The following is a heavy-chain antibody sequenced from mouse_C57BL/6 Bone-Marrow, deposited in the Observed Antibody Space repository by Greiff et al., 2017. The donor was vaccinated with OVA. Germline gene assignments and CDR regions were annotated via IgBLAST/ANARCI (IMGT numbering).Heavy chain of an antibody. CDR2: ISSGGDYI. J-gene: IGHJ4*01. CDR3: TREGDDNYAMDY. D-gene: IGHD2-2*01. Sequence: EVKVVESGEGLVKPGGSLKLSCAASGFTFSSYAMSWVRQTPEKRLEWVAYISSGGDYIYYADTVKGRFTISRDNARNTLYLQMSSLKSEDTAMYYCTREGDDNYAMDYWGQGTSVTVSS. CDR1: GFTFSSYA. V-gene: IGHV5-9-1*02.